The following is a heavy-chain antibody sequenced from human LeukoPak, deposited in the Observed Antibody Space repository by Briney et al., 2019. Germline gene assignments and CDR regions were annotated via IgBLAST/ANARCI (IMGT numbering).Heavy chain of an antibody. CDR3: ARVLTVTFDS. V-gene: IGHV3-33*01. Sequence: GGSLRLSCAASGFTFSTYGMHWVRQAPGKGLEWVALDGNVKVYADSVKGRFAISRDNSKNTLYLEMNSLRVEDTAVYYCARVLTVTFDSWGQGTLVTVSS. J-gene: IGHJ4*02. CDR2: DGNVK. CDR1: GFTFSTYG. D-gene: IGHD4-17*01.